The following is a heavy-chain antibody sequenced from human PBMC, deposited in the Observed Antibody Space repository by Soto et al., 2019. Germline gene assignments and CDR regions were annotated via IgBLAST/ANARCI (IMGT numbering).Heavy chain of an antibody. D-gene: IGHD3-22*01. Sequence: QVQLQESGPGLVKPSETLSLTCAVSGDSLSTYYCIWIRQPPGQGLESIGYLYYGRSANYNPSLKSRVTLSVDTSTNQCPLTLLSMTSADTAVYYCALRSMEVVPEYWGQGTLVTVSS. J-gene: IGHJ4*02. V-gene: IGHV4-59*01. CDR2: LYYGRSA. CDR3: ALRSMEVVPEY. CDR1: GDSLSTYY.